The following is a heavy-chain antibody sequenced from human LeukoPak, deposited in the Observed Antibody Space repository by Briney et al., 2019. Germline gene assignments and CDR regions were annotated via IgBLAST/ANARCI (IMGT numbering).Heavy chain of an antibody. CDR2: ISAYNGNT. CDR3: ARGPPYYDILTGYPYYYGMDV. Sequence: WASVKVSCKASGYTFTSYGISWVRQAPGQGLEWMGWISAYNGNTNYAQKLQGRVTMTTDTSTSTAYMELRSLRSDDTAVYYCARGPPYYDILTGYPYYYGMDVWGQGTTVTVSS. V-gene: IGHV1-18*01. J-gene: IGHJ6*02. D-gene: IGHD3-9*01. CDR1: GYTFTSYG.